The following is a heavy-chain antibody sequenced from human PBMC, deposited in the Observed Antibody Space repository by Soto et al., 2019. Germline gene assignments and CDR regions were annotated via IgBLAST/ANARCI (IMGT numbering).Heavy chain of an antibody. D-gene: IGHD6-6*01. CDR2: IIPGSGDT. CDR1: GYTFRIYA. V-gene: IGHV1-3*01. CDR3: ARDDSSSRSFDY. J-gene: IGHJ4*02. Sequence: ALVKVSCKASGYTFRIYAIHWVRQAPGHSLEWMGWIIPGSGDTKYSQRFQGRVTITWDTSASTAYMELSSLRSEDTADYFCARDDSSSRSFDYWGQGTRVTVAS.